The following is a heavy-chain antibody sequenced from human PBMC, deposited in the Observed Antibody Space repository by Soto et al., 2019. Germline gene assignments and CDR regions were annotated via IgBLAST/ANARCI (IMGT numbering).Heavy chain of an antibody. Sequence: GGSLRLSCAASGFTFSSYGMHWVRQAPGKGLEWVAVISYDGSNKYYADSVKGRFTISRDNSKNTLYLQMNSLRAEDTAVYYCAKARGSGSYWHYYYYGMDVWGQGTTVTVSS. D-gene: IGHD1-26*01. J-gene: IGHJ6*02. CDR3: AKARGSGSYWHYYYYGMDV. CDR1: GFTFSSYG. CDR2: ISYDGSNK. V-gene: IGHV3-30*18.